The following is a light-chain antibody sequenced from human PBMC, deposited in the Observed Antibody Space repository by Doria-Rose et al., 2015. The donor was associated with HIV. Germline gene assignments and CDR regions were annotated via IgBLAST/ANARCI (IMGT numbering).Light chain of an antibody. J-gene: IGKJ1*01. Sequence: EIGLTQSPATLSVSPGETATLSCRTSQSVSNNLAWDQQKPGQAPRLLIYGASTRATGIPARFSGSGSGTEFTLTINSMQSEDFAVYYCQQYNDWPPWAFGQGTKVEIK. CDR1: QSVSNN. V-gene: IGKV3-15*01. CDR2: GAS. CDR3: QQYNDWPPWA.